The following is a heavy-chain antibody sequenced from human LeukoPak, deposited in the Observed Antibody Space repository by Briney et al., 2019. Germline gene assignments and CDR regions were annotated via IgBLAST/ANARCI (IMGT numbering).Heavy chain of an antibody. CDR3: ARHKVLRIAAAGTGRTPAGWFDP. V-gene: IGHV4-34*01. J-gene: IGHJ5*02. CDR2: INHSGST. D-gene: IGHD6-13*01. CDR1: GGSFSGYY. Sequence: PSETLSLTCAVYGGSFSGYYWSWIRQPPGKGLEWIGEINHSGSTNYNPSLKSRVTISVDTSKNQFSLKLSSVTAADTAVYYCARHKVLRIAAAGTGRTPAGWFDPWGQGTLVTVSS.